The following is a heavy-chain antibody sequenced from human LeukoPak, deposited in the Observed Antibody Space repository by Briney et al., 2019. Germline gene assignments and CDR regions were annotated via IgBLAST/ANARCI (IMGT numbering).Heavy chain of an antibody. CDR3: ARDRSTGVTPMSYAFEV. CDR2: INPNGGGT. Sequence: SLKVSCKPSENTFTNYYMHWERQAPGQGLEWLALINPNGGGTASAPSFQGRVNMTGDTSTTTAYLELSSLRSEDAAVYYCARDRSTGVTPMSYAFEVWGQGTLVTVSS. CDR1: ENTFTNYY. J-gene: IGHJ3*01. V-gene: IGHV1-46*01. D-gene: IGHD4-23*01.